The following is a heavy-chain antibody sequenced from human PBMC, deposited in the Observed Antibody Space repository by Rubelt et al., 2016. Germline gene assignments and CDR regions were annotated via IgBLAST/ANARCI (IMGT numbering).Heavy chain of an antibody. J-gene: IGHJ4*02. CDR1: GFTFSSYW. CDR3: ARDQYGDYAFDY. CDR2: INSDGSST. Sequence: EVQLLESGGGLVQPGGSLRLSCAASGFTFSSYWMHWVRQAPGKGLVWVSRINSDGSSTSYADSVKGRFTISRDNAKNQLYLQMNSLGAEDTAVYYCARDQYGDYAFDYWGQGTLVTVSS. D-gene: IGHD4-17*01. V-gene: IGHV3-74*01.